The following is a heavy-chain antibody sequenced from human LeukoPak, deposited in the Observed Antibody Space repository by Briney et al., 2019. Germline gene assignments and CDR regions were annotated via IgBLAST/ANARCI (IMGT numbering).Heavy chain of an antibody. CDR1: GYTFTGYY. CDR2: INPNSGGT. J-gene: IGHJ4*02. Sequence: ASVKVSCKASGYTFTGYYMHWVRQAPGQGLEWMGWINPNSGGTNYAQKFQGRVTMTRDTSTSTAYMELSRLRSDDTAVYYCARDTRVAGSSYPFYWGQGTLVTVSS. D-gene: IGHD6-19*01. CDR3: ARDTRVAGSSYPFY. V-gene: IGHV1-2*02.